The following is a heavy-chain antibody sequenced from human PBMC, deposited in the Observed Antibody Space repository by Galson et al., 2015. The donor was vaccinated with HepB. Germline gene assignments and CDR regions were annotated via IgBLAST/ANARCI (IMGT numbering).Heavy chain of an antibody. CDR3: ARDSSGWYRGPLGWFDP. Sequence: SVKVSCKASGGTFSSYAISWVRQAPGQGLEWMGRIIPILGIANYAQKFQGRVTITADKSTSTAYMELSSLRSEDTAVYCCARDSSGWYRGPLGWFDPWGRGTLGTVSS. D-gene: IGHD6-19*01. CDR2: IIPILGIA. J-gene: IGHJ5*02. CDR1: GGTFSSYA. V-gene: IGHV1-69*04.